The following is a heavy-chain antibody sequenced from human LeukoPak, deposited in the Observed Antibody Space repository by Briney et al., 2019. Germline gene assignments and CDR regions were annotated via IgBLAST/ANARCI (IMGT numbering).Heavy chain of an antibody. CDR3: AKVRPGGGSYYNAFDI. CDR1: GFTFSSYG. CDR2: ISGSGGST. J-gene: IGHJ3*02. V-gene: IGHV3-23*01. Sequence: GGSLRLSCAASGFTFSSYGMSWVRQAPGKGLEWVSAISGSGGSTYYADSVKGRFIISRDNSKSTLYLQMKSLRAEDTAVYYCAKVRPGGGSYYNAFDIWGQGTMVTVSS. D-gene: IGHD3-10*01.